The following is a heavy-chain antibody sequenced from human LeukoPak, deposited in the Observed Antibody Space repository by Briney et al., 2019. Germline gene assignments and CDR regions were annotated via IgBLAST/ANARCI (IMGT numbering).Heavy chain of an antibody. CDR3: AKDLNYDFWSGLGN. D-gene: IGHD3-3*01. Sequence: GGSLRLSCEAFGFTFSPYAMTWVRQAPGKGLEWMAVISYDGTNKYYADSVKGRFTISRDNSKNTLYLQMNSLRAEDTAVYYCAKDLNYDFWSGLGNWGQGTLVTVSS. V-gene: IGHV3-30*18. J-gene: IGHJ4*02. CDR1: GFTFSPYA. CDR2: ISYDGTNK.